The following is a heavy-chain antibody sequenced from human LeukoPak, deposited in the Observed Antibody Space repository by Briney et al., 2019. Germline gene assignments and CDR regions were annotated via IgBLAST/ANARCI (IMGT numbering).Heavy chain of an antibody. D-gene: IGHD2-21*02. CDR1: GGSISSSSYY. Sequence: SETLSLTCTVAGGSISSSSYYWGWIRQPPGKGLEWIGSIYYSGSTYYNPSLKSRVTISVDTSRNQFPLKLSSVTAADTAVYYCARQNYCGGDCYPYYFDYWGQGTLVTVSS. V-gene: IGHV4-39*01. J-gene: IGHJ4*02. CDR3: ARQNYCGGDCYPYYFDY. CDR2: IYYSGST.